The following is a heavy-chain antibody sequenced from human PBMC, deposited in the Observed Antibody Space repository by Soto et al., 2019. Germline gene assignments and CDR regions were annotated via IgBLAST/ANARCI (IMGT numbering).Heavy chain of an antibody. CDR1: GFTYSSND. J-gene: IGHJ4*02. D-gene: IGHD3-16*01. CDR2: IRGSGGPT. V-gene: IGHV3-23*01. CDR3: TKNRGNYDY. Sequence: EVQLLESGGGLVQPGGSLRLSCAASGFTYSSNDMSWVRQAPGKGLEWVSTIRGSGGPTDYADSVKGRFTISRDDSKKPLNLKWTSLRVEDTALYYCTKNRGNYDYWGQGTLVTVS.